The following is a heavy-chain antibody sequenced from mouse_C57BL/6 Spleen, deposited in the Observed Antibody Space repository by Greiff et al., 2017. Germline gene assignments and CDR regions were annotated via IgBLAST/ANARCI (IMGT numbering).Heavy chain of an antibody. V-gene: IGHV3-3*01. Sequence: DVQLQESGPSLVRPSQTLSLTCTVTGFSINSDCYWIWIRQFPGNKLEYIGYTFYSGITYYNPSLESRTYITRDTAKNQFSRKVSSGTTEDTATYYCARGDYGNYRYALDYWGQGTSVTVSS. CDR3: ARGDYGNYRYALDY. D-gene: IGHD2-1*01. J-gene: IGHJ4*01. CDR1: GFSINSDCY. CDR2: TFYSGIT.